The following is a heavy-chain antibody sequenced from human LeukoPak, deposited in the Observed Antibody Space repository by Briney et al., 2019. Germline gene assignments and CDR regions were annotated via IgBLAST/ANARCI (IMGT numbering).Heavy chain of an antibody. CDR2: ITGSSNTI. Sequence: GGSLRLSCAASGFTFSSYSMSWVRVAPGPGLEWVSYITGSSNTIHYADSVKGRVTISRDNAKNSLYLQMNSLRAEDTAVYYCARDPADYWGQATLVTVSS. V-gene: IGHV3-48*01. J-gene: IGHJ4*02. CDR1: GFTFSSYS. CDR3: ARDPADY.